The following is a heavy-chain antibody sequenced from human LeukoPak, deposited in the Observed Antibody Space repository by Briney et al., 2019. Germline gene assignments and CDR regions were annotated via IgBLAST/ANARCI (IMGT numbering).Heavy chain of an antibody. Sequence: PSETLSLTCTVSGGSISSYYWSWTRQPPGKGLEWIGYIYYSGSTNYNPSLKSRVTISVDTSKNQFSLKLSSVTAADTAVYYCARGSCSGGSCYNHVGHFDYWGQGTLVTVSS. CDR3: ARGSCSGGSCYNHVGHFDY. CDR1: GGSISSYY. J-gene: IGHJ4*02. V-gene: IGHV4-59*01. CDR2: IYYSGST. D-gene: IGHD2-15*01.